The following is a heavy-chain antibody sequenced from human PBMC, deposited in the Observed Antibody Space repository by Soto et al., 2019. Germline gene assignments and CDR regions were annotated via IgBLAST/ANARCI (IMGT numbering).Heavy chain of an antibody. J-gene: IGHJ6*03. CDR3: AKGPSEWVTIFGVVSIAYYMDV. CDR1: GFTFSSYA. D-gene: IGHD3-3*01. V-gene: IGHV3-23*01. Sequence: PGGSLRLSCAASGFTFSSYAMSWVRQAPGKGLEWVSAISGNGGSTYYADSVKGRFTISRDNSKNTLYQQMNSLRAEDTAVYYCAKGPSEWVTIFGVVSIAYYMDVWGKGTTVTAP. CDR2: ISGNGGST.